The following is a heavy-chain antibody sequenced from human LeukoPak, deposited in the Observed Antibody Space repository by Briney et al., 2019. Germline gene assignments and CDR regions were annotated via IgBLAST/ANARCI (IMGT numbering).Heavy chain of an antibody. Sequence: GASLRLSCAASGFTFNRYSMNWVRQAPGKGLEWVSGIGWNSARTGYADSVRGLFTISRDNAKNSLYLQMNSLRAEDTALYYCGKDISAGGMDVWGQGTTVTVSS. CDR3: GKDISAGGMDV. CDR2: IGWNSART. CDR1: GFTFNRYS. V-gene: IGHV3-9*01. J-gene: IGHJ6*02. D-gene: IGHD3-10*01.